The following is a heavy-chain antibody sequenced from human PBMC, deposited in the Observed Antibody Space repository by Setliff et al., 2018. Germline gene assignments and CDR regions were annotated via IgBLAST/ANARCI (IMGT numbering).Heavy chain of an antibody. V-gene: IGHV4-59*12. CDR3: ARGRMRGSCSGPSCTYDPFDI. J-gene: IGHJ3*02. CDR1: GVSISSYY. D-gene: IGHD2-2*01. CDR2: IQKSGST. Sequence: PSETLSLTCNVSGVSISSYYWSWIRQPPGKGLESIGYIQKSGSTNYNPSLMSRVTISVDTSKNQFSLILRSVTAADTAVYYCARGRMRGSCSGPSCTYDPFDIWGQGTPVTVSS.